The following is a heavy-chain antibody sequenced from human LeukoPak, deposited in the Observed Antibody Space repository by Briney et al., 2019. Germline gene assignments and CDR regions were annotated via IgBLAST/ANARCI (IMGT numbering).Heavy chain of an antibody. CDR2: INPNSGGT. CDR3: ARDQGGDHSGDY. Sequence: APVKVSCKASGYTFTGYYMHWVRQAPGQGLEWMGRINPNSGGTNYAQKFQGRVTMTRDTSISTAYMELSRLRSDDTAVYYCARDQGGDHSGDYWGQGTLVTVSS. D-gene: IGHD2-21*01. CDR1: GYTFTGYY. J-gene: IGHJ4*02. V-gene: IGHV1-2*06.